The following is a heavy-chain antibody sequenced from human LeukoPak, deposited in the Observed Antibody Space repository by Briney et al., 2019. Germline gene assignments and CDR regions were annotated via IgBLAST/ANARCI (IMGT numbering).Heavy chain of an antibody. CDR1: GFTFSDYW. V-gene: IGHV3-7*01. Sequence: GGSLRLSCAASGFTFSDYWLSWVRQAPGKGLEWVANIKDDGSQKNHVDSVKGRFTISRDNARNSLYLQMNSLRAEDTAVYYCARDTAAAGDAFDIWGQGTMVTVSS. CDR3: ARDTAAAGDAFDI. D-gene: IGHD6-13*01. CDR2: IKDDGSQK. J-gene: IGHJ3*02.